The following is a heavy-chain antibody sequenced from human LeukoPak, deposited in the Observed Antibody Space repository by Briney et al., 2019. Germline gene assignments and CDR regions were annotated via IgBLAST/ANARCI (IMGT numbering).Heavy chain of an antibody. CDR3: ARVTGYMTEDYFDY. Sequence: SETLSLTCTVSGGSISSSSYYWGWIRQPPGKGLEWIGSIYYSGSTNYNPSLKSRVTISVDTSKNQFSLRLSSVTAADTAVYYCARVTGYMTEDYFDYWGQGTLVTVSS. J-gene: IGHJ4*02. CDR2: IYYSGST. D-gene: IGHD6-13*01. V-gene: IGHV4-39*07. CDR1: GGSISSSSYY.